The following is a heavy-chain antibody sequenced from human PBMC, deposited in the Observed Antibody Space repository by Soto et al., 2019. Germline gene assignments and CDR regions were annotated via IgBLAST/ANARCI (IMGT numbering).Heavy chain of an antibody. J-gene: IGHJ4*02. D-gene: IGHD3-3*01. CDR1: GGSISSADYY. CDR3: ARAGIFGVDY. V-gene: IGHV4-30-4*01. Sequence: PSETLSLTCTVSGGSISSADYYWNWIRQPPGKGLEWIGYIYYSGSTYYNPSLKSRVTISVDTSKNQFSLKLSSVTAADTAVYYCARAGIFGVDYWGQGTLVTVSS. CDR2: IYYSGST.